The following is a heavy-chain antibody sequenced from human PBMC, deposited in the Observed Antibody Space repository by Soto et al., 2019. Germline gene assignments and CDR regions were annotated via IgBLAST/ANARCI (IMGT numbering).Heavy chain of an antibody. CDR3: ARPPGYISDWYYFDL. CDR1: GYSFIDYY. D-gene: IGHD3-9*01. Sequence: GASVKVSRKASGYSFIDYYIHWVRQAPGQGFEWMGRISPKSGGTNYAQKFEGRVTMTWDTSLNTAYMELSSLISDDTAVYYCARPPGYISDWYYFDLWGQGTLVTVSS. V-gene: IGHV1-2*02. CDR2: ISPKSGGT. J-gene: IGHJ4*02.